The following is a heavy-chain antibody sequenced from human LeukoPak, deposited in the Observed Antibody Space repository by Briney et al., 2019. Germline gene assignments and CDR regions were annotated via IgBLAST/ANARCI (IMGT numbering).Heavy chain of an antibody. D-gene: IGHD5-12*01. CDR3: AKEVAAILYGMDV. CDR1: GFTFSSYA. CDR2: ISGSGGST. V-gene: IGHV3-23*01. Sequence: PGGSLRLSCAASGFTFSSYAMSWVRQAPGKGLEWVPPISGSGGSTYYADSVKGRFTISRDNSKNTLYLQMNSLRAEDTAVYYCAKEVAAILYGMDVWGKGTPVTVSS. J-gene: IGHJ6*04.